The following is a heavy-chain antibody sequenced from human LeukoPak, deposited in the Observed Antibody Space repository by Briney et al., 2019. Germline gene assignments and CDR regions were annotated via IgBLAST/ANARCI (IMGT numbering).Heavy chain of an antibody. V-gene: IGHV3-30-3*01. CDR1: GFTFSSYA. J-gene: IGHJ4*02. CDR2: IPYDGSNK. CDR3: ARVGAAALYYFDY. Sequence: GGSLRLSCAASGFTFSSYAMHWVRQAPGKGLEWVAVIPYDGSNKYYADSVKGRVTISRDNSKNTLYLQMNSLRAEDTAVYYCARVGAAALYYFDYWGQGTLVTVSS. D-gene: IGHD6-13*01.